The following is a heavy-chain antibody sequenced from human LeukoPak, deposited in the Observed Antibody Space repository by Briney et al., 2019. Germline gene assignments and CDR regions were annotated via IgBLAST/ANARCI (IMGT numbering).Heavy chain of an antibody. CDR3: ARRFGSSWYGLNFDY. Sequence: GESLKISCKGSGYSFTSYWIGWVRQMPGKGLEWMGIIYPGDSDTRYSPSFQGQVTISADKSISTAYLQWSSLKASDTATYYCARRFGSSWYGLNFDYWGQGTLVTVSS. CDR2: IYPGDSDT. V-gene: IGHV5-51*01. D-gene: IGHD6-13*01. J-gene: IGHJ4*02. CDR1: GYSFTSYW.